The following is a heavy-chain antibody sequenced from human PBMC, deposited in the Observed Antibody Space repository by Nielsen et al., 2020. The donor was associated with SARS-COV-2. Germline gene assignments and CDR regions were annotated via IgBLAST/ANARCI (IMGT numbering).Heavy chain of an antibody. J-gene: IGHJ4*02. CDR1: GFTFSSYR. D-gene: IGHD6-13*01. Sequence: GESLKISCAASGFTFSSYRMNWVRQAPGKGLEWVSSISSSSSYIYYADSVKGRFTISRDNAKNSLYLQMNSLRAEDTAVYYCARLGTAAGLDYWGQGTLVTVSS. CDR2: ISSSSSYI. V-gene: IGHV3-21*01. CDR3: ARLGTAAGLDY.